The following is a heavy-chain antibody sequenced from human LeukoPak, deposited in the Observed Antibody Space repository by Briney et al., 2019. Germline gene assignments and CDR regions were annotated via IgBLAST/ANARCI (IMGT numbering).Heavy chain of an antibody. CDR3: ARDNSVGDSAWWFDP. CDR2: INPSGDNT. D-gene: IGHD5-12*01. J-gene: IGHJ5*02. Sequence: ASVKVSCKASGYTFTNNFMHWVRQAPGQGLEWKGIINPSGDNTWYAQKLQGRVTMTRDMATSTDYMEVSSLRSEDTAVYYCARDNSVGDSAWWFDPWGQGTLVTVSS. V-gene: IGHV1-46*01. CDR1: GYTFTNNF.